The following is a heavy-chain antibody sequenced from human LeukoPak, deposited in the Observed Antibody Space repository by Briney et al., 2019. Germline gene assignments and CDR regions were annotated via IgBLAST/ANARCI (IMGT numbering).Heavy chain of an antibody. CDR2: INHNAEMI. V-gene: IGHV3-48*02. CDR1: GFPFGRYV. CDR3: ARDHDWAFDL. J-gene: IGHJ4*02. Sequence: GGSLRLSCEGSGFPFGRYVMSWVRQAPGKGLEWIAYINHNAEMIFYPDFVKGRFTISRDNPRKSLYLQMNALRYEDTAIYYCARDHDWAFDLWGQGTLVTVSS. D-gene: IGHD3-9*01.